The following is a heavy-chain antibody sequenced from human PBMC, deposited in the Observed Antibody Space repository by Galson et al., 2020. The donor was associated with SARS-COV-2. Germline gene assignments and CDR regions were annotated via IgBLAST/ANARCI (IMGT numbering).Heavy chain of an antibody. CDR2: IYLGDSDT. V-gene: IGHV5-51*01. CDR1: EYRFTSYW. D-gene: IGHD6-19*01. J-gene: IGHJ3*02. CDR3: ARTIAVAGFRPDHAFDI. Sequence: GESLKISCKGSEYRFTSYWIGWVRQMPGKGLEWMGIIYLGDSDTRYSPSFQGQVTMSADKSINTAYLQWSSLKASDTAMYYCARTIAVAGFRPDHAFDIWGQGTMVTVSS.